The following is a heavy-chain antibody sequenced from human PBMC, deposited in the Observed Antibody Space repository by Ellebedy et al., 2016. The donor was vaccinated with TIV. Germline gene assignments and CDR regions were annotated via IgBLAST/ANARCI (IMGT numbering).Heavy chain of an antibody. CDR2: INSDGSST. J-gene: IGHJ6*03. D-gene: IGHD1-26*01. CDR3: ARDWDSPGDYYMDV. V-gene: IGHV3-74*01. Sequence: GESLKISXVVSGFTFRSYWMHWVRQAPGKGLVWVSRINSDGSSTNYEDSVKGRFTISRDNAKNTLYLQMNSLGAEDTAVYYCARDWDSPGDYYMDVWGKGTTVTVSS. CDR1: GFTFRSYW.